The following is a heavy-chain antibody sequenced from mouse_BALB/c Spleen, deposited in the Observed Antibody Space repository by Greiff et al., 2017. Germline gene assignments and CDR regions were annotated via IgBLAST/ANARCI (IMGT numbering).Heavy chain of an antibody. CDR3: ARDYGNYWFAY. CDR1: GFTFSSYA. Sequence: EVKVVESGGGLVKPGGSLKLSCAASGFTFSSYAMSWVRQSPEKRLEWVAEISSGGSYTYYPDTVTGRFTISRDNAKNTLYLEMSSLRSEDTAMYYCARDYGNYWFAYWGQGTLVTVSA. J-gene: IGHJ3*01. V-gene: IGHV5-9-4*01. CDR2: ISSGGSYT. D-gene: IGHD2-1*01.